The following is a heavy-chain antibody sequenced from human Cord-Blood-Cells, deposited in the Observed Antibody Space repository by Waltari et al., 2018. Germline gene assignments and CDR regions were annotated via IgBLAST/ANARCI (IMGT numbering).Heavy chain of an antibody. J-gene: IGHJ4*02. CDR3: AADDYGDY. CDR2: ISYDGSNK. Sequence: QVQLVESGGGVVQPGRSLRLSCAASGFPFSSYAMPWVRQAPGKGLEWVAVISYDGSNKYYADSVKGRFTISRDNSKNTLYLQMNSLRAEDTAVYYCAADDYGDYWGQGTLVTVSS. V-gene: IGHV3-30-3*01. CDR1: GFPFSSYA.